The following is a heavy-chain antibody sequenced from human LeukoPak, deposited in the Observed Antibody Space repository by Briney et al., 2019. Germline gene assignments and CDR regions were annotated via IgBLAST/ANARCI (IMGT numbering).Heavy chain of an antibody. D-gene: IGHD4-17*01. J-gene: IGHJ4*02. CDR2: IKGDESDR. V-gene: IGHV3-7*01. CDR1: GFTFSDYW. CDR3: ARLYVDPMTTTSYYFDS. Sequence: QPGGSLRLSCEASGFTFSDYWMIWVRQAPGKGLEWVADIKGDESDRFYVDSVRGRFSIPRDNAKSSLYLHMNSLRVEDTALYYCARLYVDPMTTTSYYFDSWGQGTLVTVSS.